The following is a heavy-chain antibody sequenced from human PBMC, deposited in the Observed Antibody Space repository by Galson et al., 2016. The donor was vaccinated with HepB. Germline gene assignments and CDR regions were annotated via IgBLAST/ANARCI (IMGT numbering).Heavy chain of an antibody. CDR1: GFTVSSNY. D-gene: IGHD3-22*01. CDR2: IYSGGSS. V-gene: IGHV3-53*01. CDR3: ARDHSEVADNSGYYYFDY. Sequence: SLRLSCAASGFTVSSNYMGWVRQAPGKGLEWVSVIYSGGSSYYADSVKGRFTISRDNSKNTLYLQMRNLRAEDTAVYYCARDHSEVADNSGYYYFDYWGQGTLVTVSS. J-gene: IGHJ4*02.